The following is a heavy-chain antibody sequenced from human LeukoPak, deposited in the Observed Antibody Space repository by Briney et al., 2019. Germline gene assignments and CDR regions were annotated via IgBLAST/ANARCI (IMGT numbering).Heavy chain of an antibody. Sequence: SETLSLTCTVSGGSISSGGYYWSWIRQPPGKGLEWIGYIYHSGSTYYNPSLKSRVTISVDRSKTQFSLKLSSVTAADTAVYYCARLSTYYYASGSYYNAHFDYWGQGTLVTVSS. D-gene: IGHD3-10*01. CDR1: GGSISSGGYY. CDR3: ARLSTYYYASGSYYNAHFDY. CDR2: IYHSGST. V-gene: IGHV4-30-2*01. J-gene: IGHJ4*02.